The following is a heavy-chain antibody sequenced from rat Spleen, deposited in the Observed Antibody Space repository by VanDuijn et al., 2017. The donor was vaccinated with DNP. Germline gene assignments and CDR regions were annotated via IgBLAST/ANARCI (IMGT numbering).Heavy chain of an antibody. J-gene: IGHJ2*01. V-gene: IGHV5-25*01. CDR1: GFTFSDYY. CDR2: ISTGGGET. CDR3: ARPGSPYYFDY. Sequence: EVQVLESGGGLVQPGNSLKLSCAASGFTFSDYYMAWVRQAPTKGLEWVATISTGGGETYYRDSVKGRFTFSRSNAKSTLYLQMDSLRSEDTATYYCARPGSPYYFDYWGQGVMVTVSS. D-gene: IGHD5-1*01.